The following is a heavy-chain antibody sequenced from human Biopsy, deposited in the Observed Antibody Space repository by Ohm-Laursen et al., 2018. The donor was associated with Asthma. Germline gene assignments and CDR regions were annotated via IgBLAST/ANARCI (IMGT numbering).Heavy chain of an antibody. CDR2: IFWDDYN. J-gene: IGHJ5*02. CDR3: ALSQDSGFDDHSPSWFDP. CDR1: GFSLRTPGVG. Sequence: TQTLTLTCSFSGFSLRTPGVGVGWIRQSPGKALEWLALIFWDDYNLFRPSLKRKLTMTKDPFKNQVGLTMTKMDPVDPGTYYCALSQDSGFDDHSPSWFDPWGQGTLVTVSS. V-gene: IGHV2-5*02. D-gene: IGHD3-9*01.